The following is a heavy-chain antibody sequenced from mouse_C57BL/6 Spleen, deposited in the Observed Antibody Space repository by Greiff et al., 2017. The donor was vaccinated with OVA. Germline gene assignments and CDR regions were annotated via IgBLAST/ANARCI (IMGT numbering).Heavy chain of an antibody. CDR3: ARNRDYGSSLDV. Sequence: QVQLKESGPGLVQPSQSLSITCTVSGFSLTSYGVHWVRQSPGKGLEWLGVIWSGGSTDYNAAFISRLSISKDNSKSQVFFKMNSLQADDTAIYYCARNRDYGSSLDVWGTGTTVTVSS. CDR1: GFSLTSYG. J-gene: IGHJ1*03. V-gene: IGHV2-2*01. D-gene: IGHD1-1*01. CDR2: IWSGGST.